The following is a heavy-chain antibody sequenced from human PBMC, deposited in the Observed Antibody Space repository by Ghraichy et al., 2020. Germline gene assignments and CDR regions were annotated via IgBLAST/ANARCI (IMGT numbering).Heavy chain of an antibody. V-gene: IGHV4-30-4*07. CDR2: IYNSGST. J-gene: IGHJ4*02. CDR3: ARDRSSFFDY. CDR1: GDSLSTDGHS. Sequence: LRLSCDVTGDSLSTDGHSWSWLRQPPGKGLEWIGYIYNSGSTYYNPSLESRVTISVDTSKNQFSLELSSVAAADTAVYYCARDRSSFFDYWGQGILVTVSS.